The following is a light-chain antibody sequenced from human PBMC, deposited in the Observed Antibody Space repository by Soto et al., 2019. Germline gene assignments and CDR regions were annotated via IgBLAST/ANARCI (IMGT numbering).Light chain of an antibody. CDR1: QSVGGNY. V-gene: IGKV3-20*01. Sequence: EILLTQSPGTLSLSPGERATLSCRASQSVGGNYLTWYQQKPGQAPRLLIYGASSRASGIPDRFSGSGSGTDFTLTISRLEPEDFAVYYCQQYGNSPVTFGGGTKVDIK. CDR2: GAS. CDR3: QQYGNSPVT. J-gene: IGKJ4*01.